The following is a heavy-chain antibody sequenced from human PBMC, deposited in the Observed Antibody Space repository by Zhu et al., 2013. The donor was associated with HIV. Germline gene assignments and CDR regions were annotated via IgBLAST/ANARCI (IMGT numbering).Heavy chain of an antibody. CDR2: INHSGST. J-gene: IGHJ6*02. V-gene: IGHV4-34*01. D-gene: IGHD4-4*01. CDR3: ARGRGLHPTGYYYYYGMDV. CDR1: GGSFSGYY. Sequence: QVQLQQWGAGLLKPSETLSLTCAVYGGSFSGYYWSWIRQPPGKGLEWIGEINHSGSTNYNPSLKSRVTISVDTSKNQFSLKLSSVTAADTAVYYCARGRGLHPTGYYYYYGMDVWGQGTTVTVSS.